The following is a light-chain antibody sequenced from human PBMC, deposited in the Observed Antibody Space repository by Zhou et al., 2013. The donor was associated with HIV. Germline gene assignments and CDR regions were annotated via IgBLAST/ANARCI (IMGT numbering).Light chain of an antibody. CDR1: QSIASY. V-gene: IGKV1-39*01. J-gene: IGKJ5*01. Sequence: DIQMTQSPSSLSASVGDRVTVTCRTSQSIASYLNWYQQKPGKAPKLLIYGSSSLQSGVPSRFSGSGSGTDFTLTISSLQPEDVATYYCQKYSSVPIIFGQGTRLEIK. CDR3: QKYSSVPII. CDR2: GSS.